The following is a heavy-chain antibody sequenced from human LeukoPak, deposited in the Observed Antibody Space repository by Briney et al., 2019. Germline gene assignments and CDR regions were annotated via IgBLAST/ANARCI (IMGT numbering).Heavy chain of an antibody. V-gene: IGHV4-59*08. Sequence: SETLSLTCTVSGGSISSYYWSWIRQPPGKGLEWIGYIYYSGSTNYNPSPKSRVTISVDTSKNQFSLKLSSVTAADTAVYYCARRERDGYNQNWFDPWGQGTLVTVSS. CDR3: ARRERDGYNQNWFDP. CDR1: GGSISSYY. J-gene: IGHJ5*02. D-gene: IGHD5-24*01. CDR2: IYYSGST.